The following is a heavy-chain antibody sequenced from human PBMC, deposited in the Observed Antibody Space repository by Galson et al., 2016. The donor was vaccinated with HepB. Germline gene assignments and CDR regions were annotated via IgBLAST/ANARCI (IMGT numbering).Heavy chain of an antibody. CDR2: IYYSGNT. J-gene: IGHJ3*02. V-gene: IGHV4-39*01. D-gene: IGHD3-22*01. Sequence: SATLSLTCTVSGGSISSGSHYWGWIRQPPGKGLEWIGSIYYSGNTHYNPSLKSRVTISVDTSKNQFSLKLNSVTATDTAVYLCARREGVQYSDRSDLADDAFNIWGQGTMVTVSS. CDR3: ARREGVQYSDRSDLADDAFNI. CDR1: GGSISSGSHY.